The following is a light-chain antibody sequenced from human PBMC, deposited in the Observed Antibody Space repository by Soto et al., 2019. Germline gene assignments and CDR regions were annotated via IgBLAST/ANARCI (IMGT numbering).Light chain of an antibody. Sequence: QSALTQPASVSGSPGQSITISCTGTSSDVGNYDYVSWYQQYPGKAPKLMIYAVSRRPSGVSNRFSGSKSGNTASLTISGLQAEDEADYYCTSYTPSSTYDFGTGTKLTVL. CDR3: TSYTPSSTYD. J-gene: IGLJ1*01. CDR1: SSDVGNYDY. V-gene: IGLV2-14*03. CDR2: AVS.